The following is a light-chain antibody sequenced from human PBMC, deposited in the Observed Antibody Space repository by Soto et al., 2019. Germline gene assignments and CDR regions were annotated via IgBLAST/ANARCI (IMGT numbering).Light chain of an antibody. CDR2: DTS. Sequence: EIVLTQSPATLALSPGQRATLSCRASQNIDTYLAWYLQKPGQAPRLLIYDTSNRATGIPERFSGSGSGTDFTLTISSLEAEDFATYYCQQSYSFGPGTKVDIK. V-gene: IGKV3-11*01. CDR3: QQSYS. J-gene: IGKJ3*01. CDR1: QNIDTY.